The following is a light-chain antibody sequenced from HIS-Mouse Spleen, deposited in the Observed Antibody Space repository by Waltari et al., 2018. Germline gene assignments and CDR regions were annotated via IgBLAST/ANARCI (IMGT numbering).Light chain of an antibody. J-gene: IGLJ1*01. CDR3: SSYAGSNNYV. Sequence: QSALTQPPSASGSPGQSVTISCTGTSSDVGGYNYVSWYPQHPGKAPKLVIYEVSKRPSGVPDRFSGSKSGNTASLTVSGLQAEDEADYYCSSYAGSNNYVFGTGTKVTVL. CDR1: SSDVGGYNY. CDR2: EVS. V-gene: IGLV2-8*01.